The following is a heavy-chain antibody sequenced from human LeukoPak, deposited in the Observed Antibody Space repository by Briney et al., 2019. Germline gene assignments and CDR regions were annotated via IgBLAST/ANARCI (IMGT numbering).Heavy chain of an antibody. Sequence: SETLSLTCTVYGGSLSGYYWNWIRQAPGKGLEWIGEINHSGNTNYNASLKSRVTISLDKSKNQFSLKVSSVTAADTAVYYCARGLRGYNYGTGNADYWGQGTLVTVSS. CDR3: ARGLRGYNYGTGNADY. D-gene: IGHD5-18*01. CDR2: INHSGNT. CDR1: GGSLSGYY. V-gene: IGHV4-34*01. J-gene: IGHJ4*02.